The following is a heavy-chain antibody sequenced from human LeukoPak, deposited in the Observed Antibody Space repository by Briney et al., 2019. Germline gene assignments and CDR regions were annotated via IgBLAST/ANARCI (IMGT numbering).Heavy chain of an antibody. V-gene: IGHV3-48*04. CDR3: ARGTLRSGYYVYYFDY. D-gene: IGHD3-22*01. CDR2: IRGSGNTI. J-gene: IGHJ4*02. Sequence: PGGSLRLSCAASGFXFSSHWINWVRQAPGKGLEWVSYIRGSGNTIYYADSVKGRFTISRDNAKNSLYLQLNSLRAEDTAVYYCARGTLRSGYYVYYFDYWGQGTLVTVSS. CDR1: GFXFSSHW.